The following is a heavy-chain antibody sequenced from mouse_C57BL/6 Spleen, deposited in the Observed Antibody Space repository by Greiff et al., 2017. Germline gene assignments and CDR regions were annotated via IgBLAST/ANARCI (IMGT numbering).Heavy chain of an antibody. J-gene: IGHJ2*01. V-gene: IGHV5-4*01. CDR3: ARDGGYDYFDY. D-gene: IGHD2-2*01. CDR1: GFTFSSYA. CDR2: ISDGGSYT. Sequence: EVMLVESGGGLVKPGGSLKLSCAASGFTFSSYAMSWVRQTPEKRLEWVATISDGGSYTYYPDNVKGRFTISRDNAKNNLYLQMSHLKSEDTAMYYCARDGGYDYFDYWGQGTTLTVSS.